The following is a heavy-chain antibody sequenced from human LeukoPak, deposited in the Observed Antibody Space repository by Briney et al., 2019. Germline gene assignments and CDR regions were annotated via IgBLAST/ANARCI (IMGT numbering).Heavy chain of an antibody. Sequence: PSETLSLTCTVSGGSISSFYWSWIRQPPGKGLDWIGYIYYSGSTNYNPSLKSRATISVDASKNPFSLNLTSVTAADTAVYYCARHGGIAAAGDPFDYWGQGTLVTVSS. CDR2: IYYSGST. CDR3: ARHGGIAAAGDPFDY. J-gene: IGHJ4*02. D-gene: IGHD6-13*01. V-gene: IGHV4-59*08. CDR1: GGSISSFY.